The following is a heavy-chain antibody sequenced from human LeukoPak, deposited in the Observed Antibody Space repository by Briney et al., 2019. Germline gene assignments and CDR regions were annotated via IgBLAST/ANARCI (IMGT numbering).Heavy chain of an antibody. CDR3: ARSLSDYSRFDY. Sequence: ASVKVSCKASGYTFISYGFSWVRQAPGQGLEWMGWISAYNGNTNYAQKLQGRDTMTTHTSTSTAYMEQRSLRSDDTAVYYCARSLSDYSRFDYWGQGTLVTVSS. V-gene: IGHV1-18*01. CDR2: ISAYNGNT. CDR1: GYTFISYG. D-gene: IGHD4-11*01. J-gene: IGHJ4*02.